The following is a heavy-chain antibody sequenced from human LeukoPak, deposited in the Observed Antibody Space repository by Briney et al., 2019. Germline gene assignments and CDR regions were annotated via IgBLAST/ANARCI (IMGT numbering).Heavy chain of an antibody. CDR2: IIPILGLA. V-gene: IGHV1-69*04. CDR3: ARARVYDFWSGYPPFDY. Sequence: SVKVSCKASGGTFSSYAISWVRQAPGQGLEWMGRIIPILGLANYAQKFQGRVTITADKSTSTAYMELSSLRSEDTAVYYCARARVYDFWSGYPPFDYWGQGTLVTVSS. CDR1: GGTFSSYA. D-gene: IGHD3-3*01. J-gene: IGHJ4*02.